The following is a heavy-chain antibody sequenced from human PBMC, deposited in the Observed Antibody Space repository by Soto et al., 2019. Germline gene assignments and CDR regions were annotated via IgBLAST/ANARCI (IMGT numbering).Heavy chain of an antibody. Sequence: TSETLSLTCTVSCGSISSSRYYWVWIRQPPGKGREWIGSIYYSGSTYYNPSLKSRVTISVDTSRNQFSLKLSSVTAADTAVYYCARQKVGATLYYYYGMDVWGQGPTVTVSS. CDR2: IYYSGST. V-gene: IGHV4-39*01. CDR1: CGSISSSRYY. D-gene: IGHD1-26*01. J-gene: IGHJ6*02. CDR3: ARQKVGATLYYYYGMDV.